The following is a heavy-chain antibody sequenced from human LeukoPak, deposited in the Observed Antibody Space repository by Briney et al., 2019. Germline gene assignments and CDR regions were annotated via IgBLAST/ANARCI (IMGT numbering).Heavy chain of an antibody. V-gene: IGHV3-21*01. CDR1: GFTFSSYS. Sequence: PGGSLRLSCAASGFTFSSYSMNWVRQAPGKGLEWVSSISSSSSYIYYADSVKGRFTISRGNAKNSLYLQMNSLRAEDTAVYYCARDDLRLVTYDYWGQGTLVTVSS. J-gene: IGHJ4*02. CDR2: ISSSSSYI. CDR3: ARDDLRLVTYDY. D-gene: IGHD3-9*01.